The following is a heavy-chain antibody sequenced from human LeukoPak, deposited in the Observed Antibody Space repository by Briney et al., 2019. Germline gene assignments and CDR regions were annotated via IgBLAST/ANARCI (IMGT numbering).Heavy chain of an antibody. J-gene: IGHJ5*02. CDR3: ARGVLEFDP. V-gene: IGHV3-48*03. CDR1: GFTFSSYE. D-gene: IGHD6-6*01. Sequence: QPGGSLRLSCAASGFTFSSYEMNWVRQAPGKGLEWVSYISSSGSTIYYADSVKGRFTISRDNAKNSLYLQMNSLRAEDTAVYYCARGVLEFDPWGQGTLVTVSS. CDR2: ISSSGSTI.